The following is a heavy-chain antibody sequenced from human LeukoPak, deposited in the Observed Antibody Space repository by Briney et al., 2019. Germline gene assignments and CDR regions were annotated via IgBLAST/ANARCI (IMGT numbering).Heavy chain of an antibody. CDR1: GYTFTGYG. D-gene: IGHD1-20*01. CDR3: ASGSITGNDDAFDI. Sequence: ASVKVSCKASGYTFTGYGISWVRQAPGHGLEGMGWINAYNVNTNDAQKIQGRVTMTTDTSTSTAYMELRSMRSDDTAVYCCASGSITGNDDAFDIWGQGTMVTVSS. CDR2: INAYNVNT. V-gene: IGHV1-18*01. J-gene: IGHJ3*02.